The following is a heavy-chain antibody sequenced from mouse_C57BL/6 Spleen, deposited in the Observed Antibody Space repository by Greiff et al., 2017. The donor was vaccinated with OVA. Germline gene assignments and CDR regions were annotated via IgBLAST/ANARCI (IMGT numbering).Heavy chain of an antibody. V-gene: IGHV5-4*01. CDR1: GFSFSSYA. J-gene: IGHJ2*01. CDR3: ARDYGSSYLYYFDY. D-gene: IGHD1-1*01. CDR2: ISDGGSYT. Sequence: EVKLEESGGGLVKPGGSLKLSCAASGFSFSSYAMSWVRQTPEKRLEWVATISDGGSYTYYPDNVKGRFTISRDIAKNNRYLQMSHLKSEDTAMYYCARDYGSSYLYYFDYWGQGTTLTVSS.